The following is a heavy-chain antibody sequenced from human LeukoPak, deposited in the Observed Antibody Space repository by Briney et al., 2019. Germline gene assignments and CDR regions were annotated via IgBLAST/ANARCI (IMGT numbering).Heavy chain of an antibody. D-gene: IGHD4-11*01. V-gene: IGHV3-21*01. CDR1: GFTFSCYS. CDR3: AREMTRIQDLDF. J-gene: IGHJ4*02. CDR2: ISSITSYT. Sequence: GGSLRLSCAASGFTFSCYSMNWVRQAPGKGLEWVSSISSITSYTFYADSVKGRFTISRDNAKNSLYLQMNTLRAEDTAVYYCAREMTRIQDLDFRGQGTLVTVSS.